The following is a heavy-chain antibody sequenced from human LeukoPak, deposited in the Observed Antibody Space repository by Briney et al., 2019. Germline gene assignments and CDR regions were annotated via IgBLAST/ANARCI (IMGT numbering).Heavy chain of an antibody. CDR1: GFTFSSYA. J-gene: IGHJ4*02. V-gene: IGHV3-23*01. D-gene: IGHD5-24*01. CDR3: AKVGDGYNYGLYYFDY. CDR2: ISGSGGST. Sequence: PGGSLRLSCAASGFTFSSYAMSWVRQAPGKGLEWVSAISGSGGSTYYADSVKGRFTISRDNSKNTLYLQMNSRRAEDTAVYYCAKVGDGYNYGLYYFDYWGQGTLVTVSS.